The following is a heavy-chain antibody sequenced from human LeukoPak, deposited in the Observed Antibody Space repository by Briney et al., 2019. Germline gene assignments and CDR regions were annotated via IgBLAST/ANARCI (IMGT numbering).Heavy chain of an antibody. V-gene: IGHV3-33*01. CDR1: GFTFSSYG. CDR3: ARDRYGYYFDY. CDR2: IWYDGSNK. D-gene: IGHD3-16*02. J-gene: IGHJ4*02. Sequence: GGSLRLSCAASGFTFSSYGMHWVRQAPGRGLEWVAVIWYDGSNKYYADSVKGRFTISRDNSKNTLYLQMNSLRAEDTAVYYCARDRYGYYFDYWGQGTLVTVSS.